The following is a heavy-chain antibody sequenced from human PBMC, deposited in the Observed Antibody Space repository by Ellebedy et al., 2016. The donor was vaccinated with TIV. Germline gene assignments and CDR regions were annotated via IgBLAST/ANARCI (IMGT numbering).Heavy chain of an antibody. CDR2: IDPSDSYT. J-gene: IGHJ4*02. CDR1: GYDFATYW. V-gene: IGHV5-10-1*01. Sequence: GESLKISXQGSGYDFATYWISWVRQMPGKGLEWMGRIDPSDSYTNYSPSFQGHVTISVEMSTSTAYLQWNSLKASDTAIYYCANSWLGELSHFDFWGRGTLVTVSS. D-gene: IGHD3-10*01. CDR3: ANSWLGELSHFDF.